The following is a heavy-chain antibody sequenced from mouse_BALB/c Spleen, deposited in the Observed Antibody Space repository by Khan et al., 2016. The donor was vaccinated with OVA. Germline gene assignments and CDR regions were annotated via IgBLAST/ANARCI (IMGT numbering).Heavy chain of an antibody. V-gene: IGHV1S136*01. CDR3: LRSLFCYGSAYEGFAY. J-gene: IGHJ3*01. CDR2: ISPNNDGS. CDR1: GYTFTSYV. Sequence: VQLKESGPELVKPGASVKMSCKASGYTFTSYVMHWVKQKPGQGLEWIGYISPNNDGSKYNEKFRGKATLPSDKSSSTAYMELSSLTSEDSAVYYGLRSLFCYGSAYEGFAYWGQGTLVTVSA. D-gene: IGHD1-1*01.